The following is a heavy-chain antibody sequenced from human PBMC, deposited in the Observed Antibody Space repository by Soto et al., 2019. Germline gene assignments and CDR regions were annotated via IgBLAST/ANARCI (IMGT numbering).Heavy chain of an antibody. CDR1: GFTFSSYA. Sequence: GSLRLSCSASGFTFSSYAMHWVRQAPGKGLEYVSAISSNGGSTYYADSVKGRFTISRDNSKNTLYLQMSSLRAEDTAVYYCVNSLTGYYKTLDYWGQGTLVTVSS. D-gene: IGHD3-9*01. CDR3: VNSLTGYYKTLDY. V-gene: IGHV3-64D*08. CDR2: ISSNGGST. J-gene: IGHJ4*02.